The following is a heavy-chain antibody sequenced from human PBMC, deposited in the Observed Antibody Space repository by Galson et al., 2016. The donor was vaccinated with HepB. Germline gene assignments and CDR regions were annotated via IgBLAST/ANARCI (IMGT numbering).Heavy chain of an antibody. J-gene: IGHJ6*02. CDR2: INRSGGGI. CDR1: GFTFSNFA. CDR3: AKDWGYDFWSGYTYGMDV. V-gene: IGHV3-23*01. D-gene: IGHD3-3*01. Sequence: SLRLSCAASGFTFSNFAMTWVRQVPGKGLEWVSSINRSGGGIFYSDSVKGRFTISRDISKNTLFLQMNSLRGEDTAVYYCAKDWGYDFWSGYTYGMDVWGQGTTVTISS.